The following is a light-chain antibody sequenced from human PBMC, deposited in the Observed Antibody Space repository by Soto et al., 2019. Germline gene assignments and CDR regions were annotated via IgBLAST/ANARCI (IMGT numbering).Light chain of an antibody. Sequence: IVMTQSPATLSVSPGERATLSRRASQSVSSNLAWYQQKPGQAPRLLIYGAYTRAAGVPARFSGSGSGTEFTLTITSLQSEDIALYYCQQYNIWPPITFGQGTRLEIK. J-gene: IGKJ5*01. CDR2: GAY. V-gene: IGKV3-15*01. CDR1: QSVSSN. CDR3: QQYNIWPPIT.